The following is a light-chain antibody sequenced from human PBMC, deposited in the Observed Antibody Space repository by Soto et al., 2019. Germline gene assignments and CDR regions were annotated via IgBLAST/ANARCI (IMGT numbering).Light chain of an antibody. CDR3: MQVLQTPYT. CDR1: QSLLHSDGKTY. CDR2: LGS. V-gene: IGKV2-28*01. J-gene: IGKJ2*01. Sequence: DIVMTQSPLSLPVTPGEPASISCRSSQSLLHSDGKTYFDWYLQKPGQSPQLLIYLGSNRDSGVPDRFSGSGEGTDFTLKISRVEAEDVGVYYCMQVLQTPYTFGQGTKLEIK.